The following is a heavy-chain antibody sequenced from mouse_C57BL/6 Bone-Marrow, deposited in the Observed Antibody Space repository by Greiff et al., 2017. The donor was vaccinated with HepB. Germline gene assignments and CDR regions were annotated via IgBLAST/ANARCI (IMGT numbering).Heavy chain of an antibody. CDR2: IWSGGST. V-gene: IGHV2-2*01. CDR1: GFSLTSYG. J-gene: IGHJ4*01. Sequence: VQLQQSGPGLVQPSQSLSITCTVSGFSLTSYGVHWVRQSPGKGLEWLGVIWSGGSTDYNAAFISRLSISKDNSKSQVFFKMNSLQADDTAIYYCAPYDYYAMDYWGQGTSVTVSS. CDR3: APYDYYAMDY.